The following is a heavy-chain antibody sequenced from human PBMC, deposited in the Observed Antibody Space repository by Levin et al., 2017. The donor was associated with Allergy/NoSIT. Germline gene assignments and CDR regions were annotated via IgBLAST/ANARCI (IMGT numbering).Heavy chain of an antibody. CDR1: GGSISSSSYY. D-gene: IGHD6-19*01. CDR3: ARGWGGAVAGYLHY. Sequence: SETLSLTCTVSGGSISSSSYYWSWIRQPAGKGLEWIGRVYIDGSTNYNPSLKSRLTISLDTSKNQFSLNLSSVTAADTAVYYCARGWGGAVAGYLHYWGQGTLVTVSS. CDR2: VYIDGST. V-gene: IGHV4-61*02. J-gene: IGHJ4*02.